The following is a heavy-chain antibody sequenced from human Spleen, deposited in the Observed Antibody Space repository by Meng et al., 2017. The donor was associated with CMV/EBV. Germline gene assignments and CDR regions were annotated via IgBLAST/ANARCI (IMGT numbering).Heavy chain of an antibody. CDR3: ARDSYGGGPAFDI. Sequence: GESLKISCAASGFTVSSNYMSWVRQAPGKGLEWVSVIYSGGSIYYADSVKGRFTIPRDNSKNTLSLQMNSLGAEDTAVYYCARDSYGGGPAFDIWGQGTMVTVSS. J-gene: IGHJ3*02. D-gene: IGHD3-10*01. CDR1: GFTVSSNY. V-gene: IGHV3-53*01. CDR2: IYSGGSI.